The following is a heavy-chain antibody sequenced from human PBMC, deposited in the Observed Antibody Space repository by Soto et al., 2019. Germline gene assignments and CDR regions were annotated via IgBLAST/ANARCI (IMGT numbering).Heavy chain of an antibody. V-gene: IGHV3-74*01. Sequence: EVQLVESGGGLVQPGGSLRLSCAASGFTFSSYWIHWVRQAPGKGLVWVSRTNGDGSTTNYADSVKGRFTISRDNAKNTLYLQMNSLRAEDTAVYYCARAPGGYTYDNYCDYWGLGTLVTVSS. D-gene: IGHD5-18*01. CDR1: GFTFSSYW. J-gene: IGHJ4*02. CDR2: TNGDGSTT. CDR3: ARAPGGYTYDNYCDY.